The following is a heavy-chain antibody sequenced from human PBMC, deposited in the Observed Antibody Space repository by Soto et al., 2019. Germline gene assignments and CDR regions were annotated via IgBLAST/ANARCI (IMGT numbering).Heavy chain of an antibody. CDR1: GGSISSGGYF. Sequence: SETLSLTCTVSGGSISSGGYFWSWIRQPPGKGLEWIGYIYDSEKKYYDPSLKSRVNISVDMSKNQFSLKLSSVTAADTAVYFCARAMGDSYFDCWGQGSLVTVSS. D-gene: IGHD4-4*01. J-gene: IGHJ4*02. CDR2: IYDSEKK. CDR3: ARAMGDSYFDC. V-gene: IGHV4-31*03.